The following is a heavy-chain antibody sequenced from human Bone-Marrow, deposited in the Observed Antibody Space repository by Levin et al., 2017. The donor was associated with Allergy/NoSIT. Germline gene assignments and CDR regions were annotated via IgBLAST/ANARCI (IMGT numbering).Heavy chain of an antibody. CDR2: IDPSDSYT. CDR1: GYSFTNYW. V-gene: IGHV5-10-1*01. CDR3: ARCAHHGLDDFGDYVDAFDF. J-gene: IGHJ3*01. D-gene: IGHD4-17*01. Sequence: GESLKISCKGSGYSFTNYWISWVRQMPGKGLEWMGRIDPSDSYTSYNPSFQGHVTISADKSISTAYLQWSSLKASDTAVYYCARCAHHGLDDFGDYVDAFDFWGQGTMVTVSS.